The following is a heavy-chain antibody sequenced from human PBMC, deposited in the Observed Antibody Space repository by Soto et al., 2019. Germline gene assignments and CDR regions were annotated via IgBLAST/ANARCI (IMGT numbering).Heavy chain of an antibody. CDR1: GYTFSAYT. CDR3: ARDTETLGPRANDALDI. D-gene: IGHD3-3*02. CDR2: INAGSGTT. V-gene: IGHV1-3*01. Sequence: ASVKVSCKATGYTFSAYTMNWVRQAPGQSLEWMGWINAGSGTTKYSQNFQGRVSITRDTSASTVYMELTGLTSEDTAVYYCARDTETLGPRANDALDIWGQGXMVTV. J-gene: IGHJ3*02.